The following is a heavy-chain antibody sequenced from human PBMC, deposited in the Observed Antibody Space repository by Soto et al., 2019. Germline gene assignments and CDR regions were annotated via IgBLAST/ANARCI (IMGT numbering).Heavy chain of an antibody. V-gene: IGHV3-9*01. CDR2: ISWNSGSI. D-gene: IGHD3-22*01. CDR3: AKARRGYYDSSGYYYSYYYGMDV. CDR1: GFTFDDYA. Sequence: GGSLRLSCAASGFTFDDYAMHWVRQAPGKGLEWVSGISWNSGSIGYAGSVKGRFTISRDNAKNSLYLQMNSLRAEDTALYYCAKARRGYYDSSGYYYSYYYGMDVWGQGTTVTVSS. J-gene: IGHJ6*02.